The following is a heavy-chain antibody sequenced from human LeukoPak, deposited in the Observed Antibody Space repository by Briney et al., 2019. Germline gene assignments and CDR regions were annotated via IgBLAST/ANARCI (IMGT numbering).Heavy chain of an antibody. J-gene: IGHJ4*02. Sequence: SETLSLTCTVSGGSISSYYWSWIRQPPGKGLEWIGYIYYSGSTNYNPSLKSRVTISVDTSKNQFSLKLSSVTAADTALYYCARRWLQLGDYFDYWGQGTLVTVSS. CDR3: ARRWLQLGDYFDY. D-gene: IGHD5-24*01. CDR2: IYYSGST. V-gene: IGHV4-59*01. CDR1: GGSISSYY.